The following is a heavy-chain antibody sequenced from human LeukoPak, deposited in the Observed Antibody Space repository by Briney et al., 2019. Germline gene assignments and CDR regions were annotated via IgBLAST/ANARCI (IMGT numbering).Heavy chain of an antibody. V-gene: IGHV1-69*04. CDR2: IIPILGIA. D-gene: IGHD3-10*01. J-gene: IGHJ5*02. CDR3: ARGGGYGSQKLNWFDP. CDR1: GGTFSSYA. Sequence: ASVKVSCKASGGTFSSYAISWVRQAPGQGLEWMGRIIPILGIANYAQKFQGRVTITADKSTSTAYMELSSLRSEDTAMYYCARGGGYGSQKLNWFDPWGQGTLVTVSS.